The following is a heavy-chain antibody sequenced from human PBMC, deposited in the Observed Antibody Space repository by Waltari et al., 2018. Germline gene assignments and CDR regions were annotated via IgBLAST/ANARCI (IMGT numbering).Heavy chain of an antibody. D-gene: IGHD4-17*01. Sequence: EEHLVESGGGLVQPGGSLRLSCAASGFLSSHYEMNWLRQAPGKGLEWVSYIRSSGSTSYYADSAKGRFTISRDNAKNSLYLQMNSLRAEDTAVYYCARRDDYGDDPFWTWGQGTLVTVSS. V-gene: IGHV3-48*03. CDR1: GFLSSHYE. J-gene: IGHJ5*02. CDR2: IRSSGSTS. CDR3: ARRDDYGDDPFWT.